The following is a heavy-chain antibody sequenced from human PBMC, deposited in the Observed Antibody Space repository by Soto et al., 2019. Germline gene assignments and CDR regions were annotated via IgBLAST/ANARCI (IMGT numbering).Heavy chain of an antibody. D-gene: IGHD1-26*01. CDR3: ARLVGSLGVYDYYGMDI. J-gene: IGHJ6*02. CDR1: GGTFSSYA. Sequence: QVQLVQSGAEVKKPGSSVKVSCKASGGTFSSYAISWVRQAPGQGLEWMGGIIPIFGIANYAQKFQGRVTITADESTSTAYMELSSLRSEDTAVYYWARLVGSLGVYDYYGMDIRGQGTTVTVSS. V-gene: IGHV1-69*01. CDR2: IIPIFGIA.